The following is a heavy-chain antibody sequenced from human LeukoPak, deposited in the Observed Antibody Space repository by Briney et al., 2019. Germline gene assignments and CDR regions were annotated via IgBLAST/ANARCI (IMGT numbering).Heavy chain of an antibody. CDR3: ARETESRPSLDAFDI. D-gene: IGHD1-14*01. CDR2: IIPIFETA. CDR1: GGTFSSYA. J-gene: IGHJ3*02. Sequence: SVKVSCKASGGTFSSYAISWVRQAPGQGREWMGGIIPIFETANYAQKFQGRVTITADKSTSTAYMELSSLRSEDTAVYYCARETESRPSLDAFDIWGQGTMVTVSS. V-gene: IGHV1-69*06.